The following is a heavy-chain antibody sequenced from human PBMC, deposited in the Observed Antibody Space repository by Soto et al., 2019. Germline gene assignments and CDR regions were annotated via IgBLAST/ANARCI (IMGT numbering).Heavy chain of an antibody. CDR1: GYTFTAYA. Sequence: ASVKVSCKASGYTFTAYAIHWVRQAPGQRLEWLGWINAGNGDTKYSQRFQDRLTITWDTSASTAYMELLTLTSEGTAVYHCATGYCSTTSCQYYMDAWGKGTTVTVSS. J-gene: IGHJ6*03. CDR3: ATGYCSTTSCQYYMDA. V-gene: IGHV1-3*01. CDR2: INAGNGDT. D-gene: IGHD2-2*01.